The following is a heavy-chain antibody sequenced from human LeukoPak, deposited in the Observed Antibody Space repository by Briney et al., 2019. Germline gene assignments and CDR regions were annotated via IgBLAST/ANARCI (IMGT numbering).Heavy chain of an antibody. Sequence: GASVKVSCKASGYTFTGYYMHWVRQAPGQGLEWMGWINPNSGGTNYAQKFQGRVTMTRDTSISTAYMELSRLRSDDTAVYYCAREALSDFWSGYSDYWGQGTLVTFSS. CDR2: INPNSGGT. D-gene: IGHD3-3*01. CDR1: GYTFTGYY. J-gene: IGHJ4*02. V-gene: IGHV1-2*02. CDR3: AREALSDFWSGYSDY.